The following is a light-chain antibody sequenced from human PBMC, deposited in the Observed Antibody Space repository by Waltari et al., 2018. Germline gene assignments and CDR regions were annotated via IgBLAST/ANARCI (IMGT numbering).Light chain of an antibody. V-gene: IGKV4-1*01. CDR2: WAS. CDR1: QSILYSSNHKNY. CDR3: HQYYTTPYT. J-gene: IGKJ2*01. Sequence: DIVMTQSPDSLAVSLGERATFNCKSSQSILYSSNHKNYLAWYQQKPGQPPKLLIYWASTRESGVPDRFSGSGSGTDFTLTISSLQAEDVAVYYCHQYYTTPYTCGQGTKLEIK.